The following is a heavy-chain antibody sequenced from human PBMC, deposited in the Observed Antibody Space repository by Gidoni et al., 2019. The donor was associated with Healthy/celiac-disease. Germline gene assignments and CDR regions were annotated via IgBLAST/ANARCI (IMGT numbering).Heavy chain of an antibody. V-gene: IGHV4-34*01. CDR3: ARGPSIAVAGRVPGVDY. CDR2: INHSGST. Sequence: QVQLQQWGAGLLKPSETLSLTCAVYGGSFSGYYWGWIRQPPGKGLEWIGEINHSGSTNYNPSLKSRVTISVDTSKNQFSLKLSSVTAADTAVYYCARGPSIAVAGRVPGVDYWGQGTLVTVSS. D-gene: IGHD6-19*01. J-gene: IGHJ4*02. CDR1: GGSFSGYY.